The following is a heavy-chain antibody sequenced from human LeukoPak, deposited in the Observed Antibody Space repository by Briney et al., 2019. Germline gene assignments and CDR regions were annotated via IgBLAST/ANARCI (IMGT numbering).Heavy chain of an antibody. CDR1: GFTFSDYY. D-gene: IGHD4-17*01. V-gene: IGHV3-11*05. J-gene: IGHJ4*02. CDR2: ISRSSSDT. Sequence: GGSLGLSCAASGFTFSDYYMSWVRQAPGKGLEWVSYISRSSSDTNYADSVKGRITISRDNAKNSLYLQMNSLRAEDTAVYYCARGLTTVTSLAAYWGQGTLVTVSS. CDR3: ARGLTTVTSLAAY.